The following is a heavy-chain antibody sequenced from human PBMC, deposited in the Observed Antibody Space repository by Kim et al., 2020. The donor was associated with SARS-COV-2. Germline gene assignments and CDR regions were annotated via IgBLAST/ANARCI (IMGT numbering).Heavy chain of an antibody. Sequence: GGSLRLSCAASGFIFDDYAMHWVRQAPGKGLEWVSSVSWNSDVIAYADSMKGRITISRDNAKNSLYLQMNSLRAEDTALYYCARGPTILTNHFDYWGLGTLVTVSS. D-gene: IGHD3-9*01. CDR1: GFIFDDYA. V-gene: IGHV3-9*01. CDR2: VSWNSDVI. J-gene: IGHJ4*02. CDR3: ARGPTILTNHFDY.